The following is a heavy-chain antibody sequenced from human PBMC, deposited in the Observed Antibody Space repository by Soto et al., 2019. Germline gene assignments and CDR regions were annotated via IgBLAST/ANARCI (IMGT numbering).Heavy chain of an antibody. CDR1: GFSLSTSGVG. Sequence: QITLKESGPTLVKPTQTLTLTCTFSGFSLSTSGVGVGWIRQPPGKALEWLALIYWDDDKRYSPSLKSRLTVTKDNSKNQVVLTMTHMDPVDTATYYYAHPHRITMIVVEPYFDSWGQGPLVTVSS. J-gene: IGHJ4*02. D-gene: IGHD3-22*01. CDR2: IYWDDDK. CDR3: AHPHRITMIVVEPYFDS. V-gene: IGHV2-5*02.